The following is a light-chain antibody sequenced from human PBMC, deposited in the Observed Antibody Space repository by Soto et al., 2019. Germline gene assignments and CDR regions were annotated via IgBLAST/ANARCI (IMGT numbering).Light chain of an antibody. CDR2: GSS. J-gene: IGKJ4*01. CDR1: QSVSNNF. Sequence: EIVLTQSPGTLSLSPGEGAALSCRASQSVSNNFVAWYQQRPGKAPRLLIYGSSSRASGIPDRFSGSGSGTDFTLTISRLEPEDFAVYYCHQYCCSLLSFGGGTKVEIK. V-gene: IGKV3-20*01. CDR3: HQYCCSLLS.